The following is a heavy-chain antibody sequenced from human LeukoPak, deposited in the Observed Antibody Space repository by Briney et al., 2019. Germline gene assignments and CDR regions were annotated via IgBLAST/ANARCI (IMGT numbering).Heavy chain of an antibody. CDR3: ARRLGSSADGILKYYFDY. J-gene: IGHJ4*02. CDR2: VFYTGNT. CDR1: GVSIISSNYY. Sequence: SEALSLTCTVSGVSIISSNYYWVWFRQPPGKSLEWIASVFYTGNTRHNPSLKSRVTISVDTSKNEFSMNLSSVTAEDTAVYYCARRLGSSADGILKYYFDYWGQGTLVTVSS. D-gene: IGHD6-13*01. V-gene: IGHV4-39*01.